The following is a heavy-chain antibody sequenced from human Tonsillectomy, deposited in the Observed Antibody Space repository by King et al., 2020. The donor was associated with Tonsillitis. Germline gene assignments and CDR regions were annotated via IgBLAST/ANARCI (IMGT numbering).Heavy chain of an antibody. CDR1: GFTFSRFA. Sequence: VQLVESGGGVVQPGRCLRLSCAASGFTFSRFAMHWVRQAPGKGLEWVAVTSFDGNNKYYADSVKGRLTISRDNSKNTLYLQMNSLRTKDTAVYYCAPTAAIAVSARPEDWGQGTLVTVSS. V-gene: IGHV3-30*01. CDR3: APTAAIAVSARPED. D-gene: IGHD6-19*01. J-gene: IGHJ4*02. CDR2: TSFDGNNK.